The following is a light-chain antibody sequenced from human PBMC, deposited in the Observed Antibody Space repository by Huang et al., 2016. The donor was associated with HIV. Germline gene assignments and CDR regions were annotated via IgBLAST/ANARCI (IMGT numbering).Light chain of an antibody. CDR1: QSVSSY. CDR2: ATS. J-gene: IGKJ2*01. V-gene: IGKV3-11*01. CDR3: QQRISWPPSYT. Sequence: EIVLTPSPATLSLSPGDRATLSCRASQSVSSYFAWYQQKPGQAPRLLIYATSNRATGVPARFSGSGSGTDFTLTISSLEPEDFANYYCQQRISWPPSYTFGQGTKVEI.